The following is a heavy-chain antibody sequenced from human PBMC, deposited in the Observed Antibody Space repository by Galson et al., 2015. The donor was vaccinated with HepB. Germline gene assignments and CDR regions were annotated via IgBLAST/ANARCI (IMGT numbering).Heavy chain of an antibody. CDR2: ISYDGSNK. D-gene: IGHD3-10*01. CDR3: ARRALRGVGSPAGNYFDY. V-gene: IGHV3-30*04. J-gene: IGHJ4*02. Sequence: SLRLSCAASGFTFSSYAMHWVRQAPGKGLEWVAVISYDGSNKYYADSVKGRFTIPRDNSKNTLYLQMNSLRAEDTAVYYCARRALRGVGSPAGNYFDYWGQGTLVTVSS. CDR1: GFTFSSYA.